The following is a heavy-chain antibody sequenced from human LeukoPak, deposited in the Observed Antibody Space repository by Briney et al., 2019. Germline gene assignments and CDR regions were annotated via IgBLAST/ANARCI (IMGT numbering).Heavy chain of an antibody. V-gene: IGHV3-48*02. CDR1: GFTFNSYS. Sequence: GGSLRLSCAASGFTFNSYSLNWVRQAPGKGLEWVSYISSSSITIYYADSVKGRFTISRDNAKNSLYLQMNSLRDEDTAVYYCARVPVLGTRENFQRWGQGTLVTVSS. D-gene: IGHD4-23*01. CDR2: ISSSSITI. CDR3: ARVPVLGTRENFQR. J-gene: IGHJ1*01.